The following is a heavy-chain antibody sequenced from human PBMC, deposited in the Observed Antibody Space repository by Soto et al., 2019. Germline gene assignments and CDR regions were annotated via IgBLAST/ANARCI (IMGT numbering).Heavy chain of an antibody. J-gene: IGHJ4*02. Sequence: SETLSLTCSVSGGSISSGNWWSWFRQPPGKGLEWIGEIYYRGTTNYSPSLKSRVSISADKSKNHFSLTLNSVTAADTAVYYCARKNGGGGYFDYWGQGTLVTVSS. CDR2: IYYRGTT. CDR1: GGSISSGNW. D-gene: IGHD2-8*01. CDR3: ARKNGGGGYFDY. V-gene: IGHV4-4*02.